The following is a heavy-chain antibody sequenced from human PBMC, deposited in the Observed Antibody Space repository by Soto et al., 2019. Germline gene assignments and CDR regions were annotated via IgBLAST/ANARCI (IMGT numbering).Heavy chain of an antibody. CDR1: GFTFSSYA. Sequence: GGSLRLSCAASGFTFSSYAMSWVRQAPGKGLEWVSAISGSGGSTYYADSVKDRFTISRDNSKNTLYLQMNSLRAEDTAVYYCAKADYYDSSGYPRIDYWGQGTLVTVSS. CDR2: ISGSGGST. J-gene: IGHJ4*02. CDR3: AKADYYDSSGYPRIDY. V-gene: IGHV3-23*01. D-gene: IGHD3-22*01.